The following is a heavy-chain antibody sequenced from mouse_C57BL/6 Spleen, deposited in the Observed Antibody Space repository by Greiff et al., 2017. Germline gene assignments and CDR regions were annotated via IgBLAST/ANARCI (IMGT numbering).Heavy chain of an antibody. CDR3: AREDSNGWYFDV. Sequence: QVQLQQSGAELVKPGASVKISCKASGYAFSSYWMNWVKQRPGQGLEWIGMIFPNSGSTNYNEKFKSKATLTVDKSSSTAYMQLSSLASEDSAVXFSAREDSNGWYFDVWGTGTTVTVSS. CDR1: GYAFSSYW. D-gene: IGHD2-5*01. CDR2: IFPNSGST. J-gene: IGHJ1*03. V-gene: IGHV1-64*01.